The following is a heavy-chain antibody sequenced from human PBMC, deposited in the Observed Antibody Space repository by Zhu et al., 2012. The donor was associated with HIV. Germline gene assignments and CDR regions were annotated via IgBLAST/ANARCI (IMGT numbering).Heavy chain of an antibody. V-gene: IGHV4-30-4*08. CDR1: GGSISSGDYY. CDR2: IHHSGTT. Sequence: QVQLQESGPGLVKPSQTLSLTCTVSGGSISSGDYYWSWIRQPPGKGLEWIAYIHHSGTTYYNPSLKSRLSISIDTSKNQFSLRLSSVSAADTAVYFCARADGSGTYYYYYNGRLGQRGPRSPS. D-gene: IGHD3-10*01. J-gene: IGHJ6*03. CDR3: ARADGSGTYYYYYNGR.